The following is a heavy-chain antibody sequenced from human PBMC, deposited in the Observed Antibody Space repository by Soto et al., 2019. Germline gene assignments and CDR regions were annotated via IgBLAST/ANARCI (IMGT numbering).Heavy chain of an antibody. CDR3: ARDGLRYFYWLPRDYYCMDV. J-gene: IGHJ6*02. CDR1: GGSISSSNW. D-gene: IGHD3-9*01. V-gene: IGHV4-4*02. CDR2: IYHSGST. Sequence: PSETLSLTCAVSGGSISSSNWWRWVRQPPGKGLEWIGEIYHSGSTNYNPSLKSRVTISVDKSKNQCSLKRSSVTAADTAVYYCARDGLRYFYWLPRDYYCMDVRGQGTTVTISS.